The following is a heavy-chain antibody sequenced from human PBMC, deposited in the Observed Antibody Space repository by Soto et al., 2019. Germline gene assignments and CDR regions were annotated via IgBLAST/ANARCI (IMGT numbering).Heavy chain of an antibody. Sequence: SETLSLTCTVSGGSIRSYYWSWIRQPPGKGLEWIGNIYYSGSTNYNPSLKSRVTISVDTSKNQFSLKLSSVTAADTAVYYCARDGDYYDSSGYYLGNFQHWGQGTLVTVSS. V-gene: IGHV4-59*01. CDR1: GGSIRSYY. D-gene: IGHD3-22*01. J-gene: IGHJ1*01. CDR3: ARDGDYYDSSGYYLGNFQH. CDR2: IYYSGST.